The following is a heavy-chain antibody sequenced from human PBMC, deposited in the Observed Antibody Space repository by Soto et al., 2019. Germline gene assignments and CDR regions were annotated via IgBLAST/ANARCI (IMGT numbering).Heavy chain of an antibody. Sequence: ASVKVSCKASGYTFTSYGISWVRQAPGQGLEWMGGISANIGNTTYAQKFQGRVTMTADTSTSTAYMELRSLRSDDTAVYYCARDEIVVVPDDINPYYYYYGMDVWGQGTTVTVSS. CDR1: GYTFTSYG. J-gene: IGHJ6*02. V-gene: IGHV1-18*04. CDR3: ARDEIVVVPDDINPYYYYYGMDV. D-gene: IGHD2-2*01. CDR2: ISANIGNT.